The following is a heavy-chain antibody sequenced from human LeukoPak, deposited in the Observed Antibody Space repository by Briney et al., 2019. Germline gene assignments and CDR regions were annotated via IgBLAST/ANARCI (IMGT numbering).Heavy chain of an antibody. D-gene: IGHD3-22*01. CDR2: IYYSGST. J-gene: IGHJ5*02. CDR3: ARGRGGYHNWFDP. V-gene: IGHV4-39*07. CDR1: GGSISSSYYS. Sequence: SETLSLTCTVSGGSISSSYYSWGRIRQPPGKGLEWIGSIYYSGSTYYNPSLKSRVTMSVDTSENQFSLNLSSVTAADTAVYYCARGRGGYHNWFDPWGQGTLVTVSS.